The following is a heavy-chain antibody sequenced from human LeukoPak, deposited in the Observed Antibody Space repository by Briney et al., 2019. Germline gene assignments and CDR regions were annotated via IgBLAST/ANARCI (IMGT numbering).Heavy chain of an antibody. V-gene: IGHV4-39*01. J-gene: IGHJ4*02. CDR2: FYYSGST. Sequence: SETLSLTCTVSGGSISSSSYYWGWIRQPPGKGLEWIGSFYYSGSTYYNPSLKSRVTISVDTSKNQFSLKLSSVTAADTAVYYCARQAVLWLRLGELSSFDYWGQGTLVTVSS. CDR3: ARQAVLWLRLGELSSFDY. CDR1: GGSISSSSYY. D-gene: IGHD3-16*02.